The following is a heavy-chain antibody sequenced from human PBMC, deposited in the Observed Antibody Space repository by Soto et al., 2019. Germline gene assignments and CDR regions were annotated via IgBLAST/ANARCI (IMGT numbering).Heavy chain of an antibody. CDR2: IDPKNGGT. J-gene: IGHJ4*02. D-gene: IGHD3-10*01. V-gene: IGHV1-2*02. CDR1: GYSISAYY. CDR3: GRDDYGTFPY. Sequence: QVQLVQSGTEVKKPGASVKVSCQASGYSISAYYIHWVRQAPGQGLVWMGWIDPKNGGTVSAQKFQGRLTMTRDTSISTAYTDMSGLTSDATALYYCGRDDYGTFPYWGQGSLVTVSS.